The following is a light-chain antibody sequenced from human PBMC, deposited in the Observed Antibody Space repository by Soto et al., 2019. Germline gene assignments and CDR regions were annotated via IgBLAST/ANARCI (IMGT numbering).Light chain of an antibody. Sequence: QSVLTQPPSVSAAPGQKVTISSSGSSSNIGNNYVSWYQQLPGTAPKLLIYDNNKRPSGIPDRFSDSKSGTSATLGITGLQTGDEADYYCATWDNCLSAVVFGGGTKLTVL. J-gene: IGLJ2*01. CDR2: DNN. V-gene: IGLV1-51*01. CDR1: SSNIGNNY. CDR3: ATWDNCLSAVV.